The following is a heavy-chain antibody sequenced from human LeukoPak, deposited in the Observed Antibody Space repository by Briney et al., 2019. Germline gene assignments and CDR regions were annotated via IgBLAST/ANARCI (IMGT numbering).Heavy chain of an antibody. V-gene: IGHV4-59*01. J-gene: IGHJ6*03. Sequence: SETLSLTCTVSSGSISGYYWSWIRQPPGKGLEWVGYISYSGSTNYNPSLKSRVTISVDTSKNQFSLKLSSVTAADTAVYYCARASVTYYYYYYLDVWGKGTTVTVSS. CDR3: ARASVTYYYYYYLDV. D-gene: IGHD4-11*01. CDR2: ISYSGST. CDR1: SGSISGYY.